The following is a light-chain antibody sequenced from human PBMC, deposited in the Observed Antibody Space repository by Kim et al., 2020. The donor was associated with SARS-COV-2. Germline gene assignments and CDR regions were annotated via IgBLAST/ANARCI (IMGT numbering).Light chain of an antibody. Sequence: EIVLTQSPGTLSLSPGERATLSCRASQSVSSSSLAWYQQKPGQAPRLLIYGASSRATGIPDRFSGSESGTDFTLTISRLEPEDFAVYYCRSYDMAPLTFGGGGKGGI. V-gene: IGKV3-20*01. CDR1: QSVSSSS. J-gene: IGKJ4*01. CDR2: GAS. CDR3: RSYDMAPLT.